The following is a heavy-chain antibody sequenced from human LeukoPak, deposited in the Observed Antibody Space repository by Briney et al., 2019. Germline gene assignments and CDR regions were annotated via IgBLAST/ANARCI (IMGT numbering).Heavy chain of an antibody. J-gene: IGHJ4*02. CDR3: ARDSPIAARPGWYFDY. V-gene: IGHV1-69*13. CDR1: GGTFRNYA. D-gene: IGHD6-6*01. CDR2: IIPIFGTA. Sequence: GASVKVSCKASGGTFRNYAFNWVRQAPGQGLEWMGGIIPIFGTANYAQKFQGRVTITADESTSTAYMELSSLRSEDTAVYYCARDSPIAARPGWYFDYWGQGTLVTVSS.